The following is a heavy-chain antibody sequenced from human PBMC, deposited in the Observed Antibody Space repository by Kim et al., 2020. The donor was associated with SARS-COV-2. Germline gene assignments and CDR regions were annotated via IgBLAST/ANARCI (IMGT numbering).Heavy chain of an antibody. V-gene: IGHV4-59*08. CDR1: GGSISSYY. D-gene: IGHD5-12*01. J-gene: IGHJ6*02. CDR2: IYYSGST. CDR3: ARLPKSGYAPVYYYYGMDV. Sequence: SETLSLTCTVSGGSISSYYWSWIRQPPGKGLEWIGYIYYSGSTNYNPSLKSRVTISVDTSKNQFSLKLSSVTAADTAVYYCARLPKSGYAPVYYYYGMDVWGQGTTVTVSS.